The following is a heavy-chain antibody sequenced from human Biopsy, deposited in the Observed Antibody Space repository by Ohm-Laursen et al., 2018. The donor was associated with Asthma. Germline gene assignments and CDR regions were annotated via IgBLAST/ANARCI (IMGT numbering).Heavy chain of an antibody. V-gene: IGHV4-34*01. D-gene: IGHD1-20*01. J-gene: IGHJ5*02. CDR2: IDQSGYT. Sequence: SDTLSLTCTVYGGYLTGHYWNWIRQPPGKGLEWIGEIDQSGYTNYNPSLKSRVTISADTSKSQFHLNLSSVTAADTAVYFCAGAAITGIRGWFDPWGQGTQVTVSS. CDR1: GGYLTGHY. CDR3: AGAAITGIRGWFDP.